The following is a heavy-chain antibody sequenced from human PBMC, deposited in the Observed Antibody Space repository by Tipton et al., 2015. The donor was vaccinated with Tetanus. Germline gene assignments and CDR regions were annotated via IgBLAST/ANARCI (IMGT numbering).Heavy chain of an antibody. Sequence: QLVQSGGEVKKHGEIMKISCKGSGYIFNNYWIGWVSQKPGKGLEWTGIIYPGDSDTRYSPSFQGRVTISVDKSINTAVLQWSCRKSSDPSMFFCAMAHFSFGVFNFGFWGHEARFTVAS. CDR1: GYIFNNYW. D-gene: IGHD3-3*01. CDR3: AMAHFSFGVFNFGF. CDR2: IYPGDSDT. V-gene: IGHV5-51*01. J-gene: IGHJ4*03.